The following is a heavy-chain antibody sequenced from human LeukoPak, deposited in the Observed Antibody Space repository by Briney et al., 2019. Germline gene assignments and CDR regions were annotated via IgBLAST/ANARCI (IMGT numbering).Heavy chain of an antibody. CDR3: ARATASNWFDP. Sequence: GGSLRLSCAASGFTFSSYWMSWVRQAPGKGLEWVSNIKEDGSEKDYVDSVKGRFTISRDNAKNSLSLQMNSLRAEDTAVYYCARATASNWFDPWGQGTLVTVSS. CDR2: IKEDGSEK. CDR1: GFTFSSYW. V-gene: IGHV3-7*01. D-gene: IGHD2-21*01. J-gene: IGHJ5*02.